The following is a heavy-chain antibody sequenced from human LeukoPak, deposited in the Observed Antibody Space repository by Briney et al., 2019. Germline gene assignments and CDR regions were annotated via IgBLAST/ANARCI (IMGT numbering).Heavy chain of an antibody. CDR2: IYSGGST. CDR1: GFTFSQYA. V-gene: IGHV3-66*01. D-gene: IGHD1-26*01. CDR3: ARDSGSYPY. Sequence: GGSLRLSCAASGFTFSQYAMNWVRQAPGKGLEWVSVIYSGGSTYYADSVKGRFTISRDNSKNTLYLQMNSLRAEDTAVYYCARDSGSYPYWGQGTLVTVSS. J-gene: IGHJ4*02.